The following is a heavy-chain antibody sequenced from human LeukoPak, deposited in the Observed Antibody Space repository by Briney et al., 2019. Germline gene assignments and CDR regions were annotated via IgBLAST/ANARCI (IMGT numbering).Heavy chain of an antibody. CDR2: ISDDSGST. J-gene: IGHJ4*02. Sequence: PGGSLRLSCAASELMFSSYAMSWVRQAPGKGLEWVSGISDDSGSTYYADSVRGRFTISRDNSKNTLYLQMNSLRAEDTAVYYCARGGPGSRGWNRFDYWGQGTLVTVSS. CDR1: ELMFSSYA. V-gene: IGHV3-23*01. CDR3: ARGGPGSRGWNRFDY. D-gene: IGHD1-1*01.